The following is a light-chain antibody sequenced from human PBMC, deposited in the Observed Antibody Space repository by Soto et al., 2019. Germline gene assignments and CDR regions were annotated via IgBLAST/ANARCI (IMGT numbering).Light chain of an antibody. J-gene: IGKJ2*01. CDR1: QSVSSSY. CDR2: GAS. V-gene: IGKV3-20*01. Sequence: EIVLTQSPGTLSLSPGERATLSCRASQSVSSSYLAWYQQKPGQAPRLLIYGASSRATGIPDRFSGSGSGTDFTLTISRLEPEDFAVYYCQQYGSLLPAGWTTFGQGTKLEIK. CDR3: QQYGSLLPAGWTT.